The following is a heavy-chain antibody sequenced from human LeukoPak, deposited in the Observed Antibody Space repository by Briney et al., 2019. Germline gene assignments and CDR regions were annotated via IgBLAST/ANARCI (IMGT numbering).Heavy chain of an antibody. CDR2: INHSGST. V-gene: IGHV4-34*01. D-gene: IGHD3-10*01. CDR1: GVSFSGYY. J-gene: IGHJ4*02. Sequence: SETLSLTCAVYGVSFSGYYWSWIRQPPGKGLEWIGEINHSGSTNYNPSLKSRVTISVDTSKNQFSLKLSSVTAADTAVYYCARVHAGQIFDYWGQGTLVTVSS. CDR3: ARVHAGQIFDY.